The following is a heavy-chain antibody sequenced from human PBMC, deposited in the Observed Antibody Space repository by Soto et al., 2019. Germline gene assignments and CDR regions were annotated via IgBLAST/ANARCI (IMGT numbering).Heavy chain of an antibody. CDR2: IYYSGST. CDR1: GGSISSSSYY. D-gene: IGHD6-19*01. V-gene: IGHV4-39*01. CDR3: ARLFRSGWYTAFDY. J-gene: IGHJ4*02. Sequence: SETLSLTCTVSGGSISSSSYYWGWIRQAPGRGLEWIGSIYYSGSTYYNPSLKSRVTISVDTSKNQFSLKLSSVTAADTAVYYCARLFRSGWYTAFDYWGQGTLVTVSS.